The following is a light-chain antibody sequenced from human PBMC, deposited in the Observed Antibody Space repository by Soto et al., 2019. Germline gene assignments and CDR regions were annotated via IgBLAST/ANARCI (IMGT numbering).Light chain of an antibody. CDR3: QQHYSTPPNT. V-gene: IGKV4-1*01. J-gene: IGKJ2*01. Sequence: DIVMTQSPDSLAVSLGERATINCKYSQSVLYSSNNKNYLAWYQQKPGQPPKLLIYWASTRESGVPDRFSGSGSGTDFTLTISSLQAEDVAVYYCQQHYSTPPNTFGQGTKVEIK. CDR2: WAS. CDR1: QSVLYSSNNKNY.